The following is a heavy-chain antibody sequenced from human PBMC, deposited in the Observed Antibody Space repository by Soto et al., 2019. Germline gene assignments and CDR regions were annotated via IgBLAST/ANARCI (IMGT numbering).Heavy chain of an antibody. Sequence: ASVKVSCKASGYTFTGYYMHWVRQAPGQGLEWMGWINPNSGGTNYAQKFQGRVTMTRDTSISTAYMELSRLRSDDTAVYYCARDSWVRYYGSGSYTHYYGMDVWGQ. CDR3: ARDSWVRYYGSGSYTHYYGMDV. CDR2: INPNSGGT. V-gene: IGHV1-2*02. D-gene: IGHD3-10*01. J-gene: IGHJ6*02. CDR1: GYTFTGYY.